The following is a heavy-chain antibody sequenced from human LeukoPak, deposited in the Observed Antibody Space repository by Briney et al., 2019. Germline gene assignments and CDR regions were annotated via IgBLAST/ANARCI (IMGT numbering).Heavy chain of an antibody. J-gene: IGHJ4*02. CDR3: AKAEDYYDSSGYTAGDY. Sequence: GGSLRLSCAASGFTFSSYAMSWVRQAPGKGLEWVSAISGSGGSTYYADSVKGRFTISRDNSKNTLYLQMNSLRAEDTAVYYCAKAEDYYDSSGYTAGDYWGQGTLVTVSS. D-gene: IGHD3-22*01. V-gene: IGHV3-23*01. CDR2: ISGSGGST. CDR1: GFTFSSYA.